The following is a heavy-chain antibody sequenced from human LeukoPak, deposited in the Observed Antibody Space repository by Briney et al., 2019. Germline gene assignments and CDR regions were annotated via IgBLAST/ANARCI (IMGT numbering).Heavy chain of an antibody. V-gene: IGHV3-23*01. CDR3: ASRTFRSSRAAFDI. CDR1: GFTFSSYA. CDR2: ISDSGGTT. Sequence: GGSLRLSCAASGFTFSSYAMSWVRQAPGKGLEWVSAISDSGGTTKYADSVKGRFTISRDNSKNTLYLQMNSLRAEDTAVYYCASRTFRSSRAAFDIWGQGTMVTASS. D-gene: IGHD6-13*01. J-gene: IGHJ3*02.